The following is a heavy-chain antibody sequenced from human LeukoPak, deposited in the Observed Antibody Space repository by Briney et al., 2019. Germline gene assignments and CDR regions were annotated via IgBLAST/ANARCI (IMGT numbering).Heavy chain of an antibody. V-gene: IGHV3-11*01. D-gene: IGHD2-15*01. J-gene: IGHJ4*02. CDR1: GFTFSDYY. CDR2: ISSSGSTI. CDR3: AKGIDVVVIVATFDY. Sequence: KPGGSLRLSCAASGFTFSDYYMSWIRQAPGKGLEWVSYISSSGSTIYYADSVKGRFTISRDNAKNSLYLQMNSLRAEDTAVYYCAKGIDVVVIVATFDYWGQGTLVTVSS.